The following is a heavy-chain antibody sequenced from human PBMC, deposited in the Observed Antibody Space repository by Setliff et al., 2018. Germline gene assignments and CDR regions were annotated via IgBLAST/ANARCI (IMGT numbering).Heavy chain of an antibody. V-gene: IGHV1-69*13. J-gene: IGHJ6*02. CDR1: GGTFSSFA. CDR3: ARDSRQWLEGGASGDMDI. Sequence: SVKVSCKTSGGTFSSFAVSWVRQAPGQRPEWMGRLIPFFGTTIYAQKFQGRVTITADQSTSTVFMELNSLRSVDTAFYYCARDSRQWLEGGASGDMDIWGQGTAVTVSS. CDR2: LIPFFGTT. D-gene: IGHD6-19*01.